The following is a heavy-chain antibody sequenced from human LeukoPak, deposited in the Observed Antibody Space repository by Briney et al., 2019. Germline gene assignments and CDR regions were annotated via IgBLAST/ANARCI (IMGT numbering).Heavy chain of an antibody. CDR1: GYTFTSYG. Sequence: ASVKVSCKASGYTFTSYGITWVRQAPGQGLEWMGWVSGYNSDTNYAKKFQGRVTMTTDTSTSTAYMELRSLRSDDTAVYYCARGRYRSGGSCYSGAFGFWGQGTMVTVSS. V-gene: IGHV1-18*01. D-gene: IGHD2-15*01. CDR3: ARGRYRSGGSCYSGAFGF. J-gene: IGHJ3*01. CDR2: VSGYNSDT.